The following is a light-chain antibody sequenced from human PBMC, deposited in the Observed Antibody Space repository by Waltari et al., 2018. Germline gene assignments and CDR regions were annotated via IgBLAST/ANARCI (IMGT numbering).Light chain of an antibody. CDR3: QQRNDWPLT. Sequence: EIVLTQSPATLSLSPGARATLSCRASQSASKYVAWYQKRHGQAPRLLIYDASNRATGVPARFDAFGSGTDFTLTISSLEPEDSAVYYCQQRNDWPLTFGGGTRVEIK. J-gene: IGKJ4*01. CDR1: QSASKY. CDR2: DAS. V-gene: IGKV3-11*01.